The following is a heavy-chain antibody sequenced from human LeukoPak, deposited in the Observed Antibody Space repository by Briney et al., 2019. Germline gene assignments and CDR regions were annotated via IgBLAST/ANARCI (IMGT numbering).Heavy chain of an antibody. V-gene: IGHV1-3*01. CDR2: INAGNGNT. CDR3: ARVPNYYDNFYYFDY. Sequence: VASVKVSCKASGYTFTSYAMHWVRQAPGQRLEWMGWINAGNGNTKYSQKFQGRVTITRDTSASIAYMELSSLRSEDTAVYYCARVPNYYDNFYYFDYWGQGTLVTVSS. CDR1: GYTFTSYA. J-gene: IGHJ4*02. D-gene: IGHD3-22*01.